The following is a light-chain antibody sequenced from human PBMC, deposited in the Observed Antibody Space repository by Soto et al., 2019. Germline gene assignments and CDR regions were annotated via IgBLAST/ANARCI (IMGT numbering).Light chain of an antibody. Sequence: QSALTQPASVSGPLGRSITISCTGTSSDIGGYKYVSWYQQHPGKAPKLIIFEVSNRPSGVSDRFSGSNSGNTASLTISGLQAEDEADYYCTSYSRYRVLVFGGGTKVTVL. CDR3: TSYSRYRVLV. J-gene: IGLJ3*02. CDR2: EVS. CDR1: SSDIGGYKY. V-gene: IGLV2-14*01.